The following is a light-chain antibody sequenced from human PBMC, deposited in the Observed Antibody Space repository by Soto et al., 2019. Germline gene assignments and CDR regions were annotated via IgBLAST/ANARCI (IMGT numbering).Light chain of an antibody. Sequence: QSALTQPASVSGSPGQSITISCTGTNSDIGFYNYVSWYQQHPGEAPKLIIYEVAKRPSGVSSRFSGSKSGNTASLTISGLQAEEEADYQCSSYTSSSPLYVFGTGTKVNV. V-gene: IGLV2-14*01. CDR3: SSYTSSSPLYV. CDR2: EVA. CDR1: NSDIGFYNY. J-gene: IGLJ1*01.